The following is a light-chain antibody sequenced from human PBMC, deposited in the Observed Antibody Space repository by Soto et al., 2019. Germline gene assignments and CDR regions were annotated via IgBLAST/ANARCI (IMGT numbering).Light chain of an antibody. CDR1: SSDVGGYNY. Sequence: QSALTQPASMSGSPGQSMTISCTGTSSDVGGYNYVSWYQQHPGKAPKLMIYEVSNRPSGVSNRFSGSKSGNTASLTISGLQAEDEADYYCSSYTSSSTPVVFGGRTKLTVL. CDR2: EVS. CDR3: SSYTSSSTPVV. J-gene: IGLJ2*01. V-gene: IGLV2-14*01.